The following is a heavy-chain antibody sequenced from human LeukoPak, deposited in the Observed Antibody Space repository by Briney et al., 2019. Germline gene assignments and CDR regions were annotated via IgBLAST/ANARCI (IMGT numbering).Heavy chain of an antibody. CDR3: ARDLELGGYCSSTSCYSPGNNWFDP. CDR1: GGTFSSYA. CDR2: IIPIFGTA. D-gene: IGHD2-2*01. Sequence: SVKVSCKASGGTFSSYAISWVRQAPGQGLEWMGGIIPIFGTANYAQKIQGRVTITADESTSTAYMELSSLRSEDTAVYYCARDLELGGYCSSTSCYSPGNNWFDPWGQGTLVTVSS. V-gene: IGHV1-69*13. J-gene: IGHJ5*02.